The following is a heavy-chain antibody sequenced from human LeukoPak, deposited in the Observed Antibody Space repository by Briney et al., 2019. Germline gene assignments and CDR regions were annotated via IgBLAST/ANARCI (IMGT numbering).Heavy chain of an antibody. CDR3: ARDCSGGSRSKTPGYYYYYGMDV. J-gene: IGHJ6*02. D-gene: IGHD2-15*01. Sequence: SVKCSCKASGYTFTSYYMHWVRQAPGQGLDWMGIINPIVVSTSYAQKFQGRVTMTRDTSTSTVYMELSSLRYEDTAVYYCARDCSGGSRSKTPGYYYYYGMDVWGQGTTVTVSS. V-gene: IGHV1-46*01. CDR1: GYTFTSYY. CDR2: INPIVVST.